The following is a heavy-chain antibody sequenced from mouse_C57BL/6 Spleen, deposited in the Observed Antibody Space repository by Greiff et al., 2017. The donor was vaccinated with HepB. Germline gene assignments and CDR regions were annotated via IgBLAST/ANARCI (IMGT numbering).Heavy chain of an antibody. CDR3: ARAELGWSPWFAY. J-gene: IGHJ3*01. Sequence: DVQLQESGPELVKPGASVKIPCKASGYTFTDYNMDWVKQSHGKSLEWIGDINPNNGGTIYNQKFKGKATLTVDKSSSTAYMELRSLTSEDTAVYYCARAELGWSPWFAYWGQGTLVTVSA. V-gene: IGHV1-18*01. CDR1: GYTFTDYN. D-gene: IGHD2-3*01. CDR2: INPNNGGT.